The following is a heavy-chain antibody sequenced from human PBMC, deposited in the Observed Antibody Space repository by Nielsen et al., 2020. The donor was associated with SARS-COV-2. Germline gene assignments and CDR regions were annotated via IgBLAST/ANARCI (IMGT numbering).Heavy chain of an antibody. Sequence: GESLKISCAASGFTFDDYTMHWVRQAPGKGLEWVSLISWDGGSTYYADSVKGRFTISRDNSKNSLYLQMNSLRTEDTALYYCAILWELPQPPPGYYGMDVWGQGTTVTVSS. CDR1: GFTFDDYT. CDR3: AILWELPQPPPGYYGMDV. J-gene: IGHJ6*02. CDR2: ISWDGGST. V-gene: IGHV3-43*01. D-gene: IGHD1-26*01.